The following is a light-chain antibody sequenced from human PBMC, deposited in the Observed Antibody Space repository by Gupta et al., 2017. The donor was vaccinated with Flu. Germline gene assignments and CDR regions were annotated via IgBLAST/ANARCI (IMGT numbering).Light chain of an antibody. CDR2: EVS. Sequence: QSALTQPASVSGSPGQSITISCPGTSSDVGAYNHVSWYQQHPGKAPKLMIYEVSNRPSGVSNRFSGSKSGNTASLTISGLQAEDEADYYCCSYTSTSVYVFGTGTKVTVL. V-gene: IGLV2-14*01. CDR3: CSYTSTSVYV. J-gene: IGLJ1*01. CDR1: SSDVGAYNH.